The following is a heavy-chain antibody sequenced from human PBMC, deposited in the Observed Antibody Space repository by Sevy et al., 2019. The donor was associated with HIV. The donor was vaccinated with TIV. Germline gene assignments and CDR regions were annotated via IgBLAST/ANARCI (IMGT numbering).Heavy chain of an antibody. V-gene: IGHV3-11*04. D-gene: IGHD2-2*01. J-gene: IGHJ4*02. CDR1: GFTFSDYY. Sequence: GVSLRLSCAASGFTFSDYYMSWIRQAPGKGLEWVSYISSSGSTIYYADSVKGRFTISRDNAKNSLYLQMNSLRAEDTAVYYCARVGELEEGDIVVVPAAPGPLDYWGQGTLVTVSS. CDR2: ISSSGSTI. CDR3: ARVGELEEGDIVVVPAAPGPLDY.